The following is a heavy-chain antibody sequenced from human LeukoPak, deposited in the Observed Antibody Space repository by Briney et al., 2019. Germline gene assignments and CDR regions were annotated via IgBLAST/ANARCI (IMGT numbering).Heavy chain of an antibody. CDR1: GYSISSGYY. Sequence: SETLSLTCTVSGYSISSGYYWGWIRQPPGKGLAWIGSIYHSGSTYYNPSLKSRVTISVDTSKNQFSLKLSSVTAADTAVYYCTRVPGPQSDYPFDYWGQGTLVTVSS. D-gene: IGHD4-17*01. CDR2: IYHSGST. V-gene: IGHV4-38-2*02. CDR3: TRVPGPQSDYPFDY. J-gene: IGHJ4*02.